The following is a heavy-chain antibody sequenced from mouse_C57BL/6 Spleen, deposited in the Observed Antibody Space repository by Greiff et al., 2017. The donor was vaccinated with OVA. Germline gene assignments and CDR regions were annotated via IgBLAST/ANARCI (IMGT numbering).Heavy chain of an antibody. CDR1: GFTFSSYT. D-gene: IGHD1-1*01. J-gene: IGHJ1*03. CDR3: ARHAGGSSPYWYFDV. V-gene: IGHV5-9*01. CDR2: ISGGGGNT. Sequence: EVMLVESGGGLVKPGGSLKLSCAASGFTFSSYTMSWVRQTPETRLEWVATISGGGGNTYYPDSVKGRFTISRDNAKNTLYLQMSSLRSEDTALYYCARHAGGSSPYWYFDVWGTGTTVTVSS.